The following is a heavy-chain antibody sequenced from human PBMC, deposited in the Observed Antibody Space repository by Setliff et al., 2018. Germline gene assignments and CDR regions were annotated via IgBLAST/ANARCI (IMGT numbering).Heavy chain of an antibody. CDR3: ARHGLQFLEWLSAFDY. CDR1: GYSISGGYY. J-gene: IGHJ4*02. D-gene: IGHD3-3*01. V-gene: IGHV4-38-2*01. Sequence: LSLTCAVSGYSISGGYYWGWIRQPPGKGLEWIGNIYHSGSTYYNPSLKSRVTISVDTSKNQFSLKLTSVTAADTAVYYCARHGLQFLEWLSAFDYWGQGTLVTVSS. CDR2: IYHSGST.